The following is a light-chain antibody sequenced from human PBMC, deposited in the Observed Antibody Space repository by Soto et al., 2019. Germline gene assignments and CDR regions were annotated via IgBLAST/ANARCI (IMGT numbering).Light chain of an antibody. V-gene: IGLV1-44*01. CDR2: SNN. Sequence: QSVLTQPPSASGTPGQRVAISCSGRSSNIGTDAVSWFQQLPGTAPKLLIYSNNQRPSGVPDRFSGSKSGTSASLAISGLQSDDEAHYYCAAWDVSLKAWVFGGGTKVTVL. J-gene: IGLJ3*02. CDR1: SSNIGTDA. CDR3: AAWDVSLKAWV.